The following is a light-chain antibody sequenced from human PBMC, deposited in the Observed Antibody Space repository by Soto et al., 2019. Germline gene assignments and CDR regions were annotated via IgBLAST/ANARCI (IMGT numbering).Light chain of an antibody. CDR2: GAS. CDR1: QSVSSN. V-gene: IGKV3-15*01. Sequence: EIVMTQSPATLSVSPGVRATLSCRASQSVSSNLAWYQQTPGQDPILLIYGASNRATGIPARFSGSGSGREFTLTFSRLQSEDFAIYYCQQYNNWPRTFGQGTKVEIK. J-gene: IGKJ1*01. CDR3: QQYNNWPRT.